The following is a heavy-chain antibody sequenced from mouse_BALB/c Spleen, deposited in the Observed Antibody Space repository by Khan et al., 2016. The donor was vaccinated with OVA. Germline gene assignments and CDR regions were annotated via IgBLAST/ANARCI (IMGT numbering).Heavy chain of an antibody. CDR3: ATSYFYGYYFDY. V-gene: IGHV5-17*02. CDR1: GFTFNSYG. J-gene: IGHJ2*01. Sequence: VQLKESGGGLVQPGGSRKLSWAASGFTFNSYGMHWVRQAPEKGLEWVAYISGDSNTIYYADTVKGRFTISRDNPKNTLFLQMTSLMSEDTAMYYCATSYFYGYYFDYWGPGTTLTVS. D-gene: IGHD1-1*01. CDR2: ISGDSNTI.